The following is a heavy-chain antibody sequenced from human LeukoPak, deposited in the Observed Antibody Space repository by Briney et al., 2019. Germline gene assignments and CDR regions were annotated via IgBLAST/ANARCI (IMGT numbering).Heavy chain of an antibody. CDR2: ILYSGST. D-gene: IGHD1-26*01. Sequence: SETLSLTCTVSGGSIDNYYWTWIRQPPGKGLEWIGYILYSGSTNYNPSLKSRVTLSVDTSKNQSSLKLSSVTAADTAMYYCTRDAGSYYFDYWGQGTLVTVSS. CDR3: TRDAGSYYFDY. J-gene: IGHJ4*02. CDR1: GGSIDNYY. V-gene: IGHV4-59*01.